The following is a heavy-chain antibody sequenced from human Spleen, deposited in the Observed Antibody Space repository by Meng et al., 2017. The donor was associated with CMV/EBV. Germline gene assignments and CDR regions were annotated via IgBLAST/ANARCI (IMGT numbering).Heavy chain of an antibody. CDR3: ARAGLNDVLFDF. Sequence: GESLKISCPASGFTFSSYEMNWVRQAPGKGLEWVSYISSSGSTIYYADSVKGRFTISRDNAKNSLYLQMNSLRADDTAVYYCARAGLNDVLFDFWGQGTLVTVSS. J-gene: IGHJ4*02. CDR2: ISSSGSTI. CDR1: GFTFSSYE. V-gene: IGHV3-48*03. D-gene: IGHD1-1*01.